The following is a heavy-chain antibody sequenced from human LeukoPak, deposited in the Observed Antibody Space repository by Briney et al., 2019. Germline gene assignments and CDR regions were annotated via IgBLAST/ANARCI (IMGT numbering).Heavy chain of an antibody. D-gene: IGHD7-27*01. V-gene: IGHV3-74*01. CDR3: VSIPGD. Sequence: GGSLRLSCAASGFTFSSYWMHWVRQAPGKGLAWVSRINSDGSSTSYADSVRGRFTISRDNAKNTLYLQMNTLRAEDTAVYYCVSIPGDWDQGILVTVSS. CDR1: GFTFSSYW. J-gene: IGHJ4*02. CDR2: INSDGSST.